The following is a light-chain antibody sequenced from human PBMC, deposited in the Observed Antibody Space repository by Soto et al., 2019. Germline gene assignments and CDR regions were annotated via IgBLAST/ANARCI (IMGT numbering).Light chain of an antibody. J-gene: IGLJ1*01. CDR3: SSYAGSNNYV. CDR1: SSDVGGYNY. V-gene: IGLV2-8*01. Sequence: QSALTQPPSASGSPGQSVTISCTGTSSDVGGYNYVSWYQQHPGKAPKLMIYGVTNRPSGVPDRFSGSKSGNTDSLTVSGLQAEDEAYYYCSSYAGSNNYVFGTGTKVTVL. CDR2: GVT.